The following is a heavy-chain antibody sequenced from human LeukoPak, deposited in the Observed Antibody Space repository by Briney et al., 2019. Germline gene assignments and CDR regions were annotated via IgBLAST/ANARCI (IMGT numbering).Heavy chain of an antibody. V-gene: IGHV1-3*01. D-gene: IGHD6-19*01. CDR2: INAGNGNT. Sequence: GASVRVSCTASGYTFTNYAMHWVRQAPGQRLEWMGWINAGNGNTKYSQKFQGRVTITRDTSASTAYMELSSLRSEDTAVYHCARGGSTGWPFDCWGQGTLVTVSS. CDR3: ARGGSTGWPFDC. J-gene: IGHJ4*02. CDR1: GYTFTNYA.